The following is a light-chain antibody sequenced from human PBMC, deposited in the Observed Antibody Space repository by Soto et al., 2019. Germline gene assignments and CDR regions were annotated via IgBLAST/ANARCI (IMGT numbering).Light chain of an antibody. V-gene: IGKV3-20*01. CDR1: QSVSSSY. CDR3: QQYGSSPVRT. J-gene: IGKJ4*01. Sequence: ESVLTQSPGTLSLSPGERTTLSCRPSQSVSSSYLTWYQQKPGQAPRLLISGASSRATGIPDRFSGSGSGTDFTLTISILEPEDFAVYYCQQYGSSPVRTFGGGTKVDI. CDR2: GAS.